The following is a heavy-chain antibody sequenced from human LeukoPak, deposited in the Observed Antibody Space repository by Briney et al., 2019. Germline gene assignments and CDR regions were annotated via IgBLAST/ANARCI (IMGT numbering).Heavy chain of an antibody. CDR2: IFTSGRT. J-gene: IGHJ5*02. CDR3: ATSHDVKTAPYDL. CDR1: GGSISSYC. V-gene: IGHV4-4*09. Sequence: PSETLSLTCTVSGGSISSYCWSWVRQSPGKGLEWIGYIFTSGRTDYNPSLRSRVTMSVDTSKNQLSMELRFLTAADTAVYYCATSHDVKTAPYDLWGQGTLFTVSS. D-gene: IGHD2-21*01.